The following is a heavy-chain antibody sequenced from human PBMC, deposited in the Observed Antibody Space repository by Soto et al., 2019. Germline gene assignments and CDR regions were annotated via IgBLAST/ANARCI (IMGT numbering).Heavy chain of an antibody. J-gene: IGHJ6*02. D-gene: IGHD3-16*01. CDR2: MWFDGSRK. CDR1: GFSISDFD. Sequence: QVQLVESGGGVVLPGRSLRLSCVASGFSISDFDIHWVRQPPGKGLDWMAVMWFDGSRKFYADSLKGRFAISRDISKNTVYLQTNTLRAEDTAVVFCARGPKRGLSGSKTKTTYYHYGMDVWGQGTTVTVSS. V-gene: IGHV3-33*01. CDR3: ARGPKRGLSGSKTKTTYYHYGMDV.